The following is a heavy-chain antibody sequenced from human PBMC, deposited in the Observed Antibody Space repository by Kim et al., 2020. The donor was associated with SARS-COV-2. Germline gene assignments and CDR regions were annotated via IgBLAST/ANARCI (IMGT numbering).Heavy chain of an antibody. Sequence: GGSLRLSCAASGFTFSSYWMSWVRQAPGKGLEWVANIKQDGSEKYYVDSVKGRFTISRDNAKNSLYLQMNSLRAEDTAVYYCARGTVSHPPATDYWGQGTLVTVSS. CDR2: IKQDGSEK. CDR1: GFTFSSYW. CDR3: ARGTVSHPPATDY. J-gene: IGHJ4*02. D-gene: IGHD1-20*01. V-gene: IGHV3-7*03.